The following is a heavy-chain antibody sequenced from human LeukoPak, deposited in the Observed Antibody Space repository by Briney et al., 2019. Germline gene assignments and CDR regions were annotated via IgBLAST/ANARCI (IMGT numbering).Heavy chain of an antibody. CDR2: IRYDGSNK. CDR3: AKDRLTHWAGTPDDY. CDR1: GFTFSSYG. Sequence: PGGSLRLSCAAFGFTFSSYGMHWVRQAPGKGLEWVAFIRYDGSNKYYADSVKGRFTISRDNSKNTLYLQMNSLRAEDTAVYYCAKDRLTHWAGTPDDYWGQGTLVTVSS. D-gene: IGHD6-19*01. V-gene: IGHV3-30*02. J-gene: IGHJ4*02.